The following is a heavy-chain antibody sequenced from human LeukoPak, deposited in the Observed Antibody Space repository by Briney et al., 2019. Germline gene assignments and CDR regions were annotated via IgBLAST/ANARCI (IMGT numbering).Heavy chain of an antibody. CDR2: LYYSGST. J-gene: IGHJ4*02. CDR1: GCCISSYY. V-gene: IGHV4-59*01. Sequence: SETLSLTCTVSGCCISSYYWGWIRHPPGQGLEWSGYLYYSGSTNYNPSRESRVTISVDTSKNQFSRKLSSVTAADAAVYYCARDRGSYYTHFDYWGQGTLITVSS. D-gene: IGHD1-26*01. CDR3: ARDRGSYYTHFDY.